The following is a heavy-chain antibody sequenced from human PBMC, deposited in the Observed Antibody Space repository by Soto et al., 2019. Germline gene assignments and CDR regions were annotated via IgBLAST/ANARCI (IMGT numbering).Heavy chain of an antibody. CDR1: GYSFTSYW. CDR3: ARLSPSYFGGVIVTGMDV. J-gene: IGHJ6*02. V-gene: IGHV5-10-1*01. Sequence: GESLKISCKGSGYSFTSYWISWVRQMPGKGLEWMGRIDPSDSYTNYSPSFKGQVTISADKSISTAYLQWSSLKASDTAMYYCARLSPSYFGGVIVTGMDVWGQGTTVTVSS. D-gene: IGHD3-16*02. CDR2: IDPSDSYT.